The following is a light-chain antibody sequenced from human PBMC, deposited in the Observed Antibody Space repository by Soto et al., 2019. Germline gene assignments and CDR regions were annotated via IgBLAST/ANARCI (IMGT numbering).Light chain of an antibody. Sequence: SYELTQPPSVSVAQGQTARITCGGSNIESKSVHWYQQKPGQAPVLAVYDDSDRPSGIPERFSGSNSGNTATLTISGVEAGDEADYYCQVWDRSSDHYVFGTGTKLTVL. V-gene: IGLV3-21*02. CDR3: QVWDRSSDHYV. CDR1: NIESKS. J-gene: IGLJ1*01. CDR2: DDS.